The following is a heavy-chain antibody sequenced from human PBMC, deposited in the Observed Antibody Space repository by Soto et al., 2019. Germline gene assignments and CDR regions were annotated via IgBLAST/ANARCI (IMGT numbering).Heavy chain of an antibody. CDR1: GGSVSSGSYY. D-gene: IGHD3-9*01. CDR3: ARDHPYYDILTGPLYYYYGMDV. V-gene: IGHV4-61*01. Sequence: ETLSLTCTVSGGSVSSGSYYWSWIRQPPGKGLEWIGYIYYSGSTNYNPSLKSRVTISVDTSKNQFSLKLSSVTAADTAVYYCARDHPYYDILTGPLYYYYGMDVWGQGTTVTVSS. CDR2: IYYSGST. J-gene: IGHJ6*02.